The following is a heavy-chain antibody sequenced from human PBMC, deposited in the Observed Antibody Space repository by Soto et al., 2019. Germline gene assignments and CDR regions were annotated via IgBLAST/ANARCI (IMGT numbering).Heavy chain of an antibody. CDR1: GGSFSSDH. V-gene: IGHV4-59*01. D-gene: IGHD2-2*01. CDR2: INNSGIT. J-gene: IGHJ6*02. CDR3: ARDRPWDCSSSNYCYYYGLDV. Sequence: QVRLQESGPGLVKPSETLSLTCNVSGGSFSSDHWGWIRQPPGKGLEWIGKINNSGITNYNPSLRSQATISVDTSKTQFSLKLTSVTAADTAVYYCARDRPWDCSSSNYCYYYGLDVWGQGATVIVSS.